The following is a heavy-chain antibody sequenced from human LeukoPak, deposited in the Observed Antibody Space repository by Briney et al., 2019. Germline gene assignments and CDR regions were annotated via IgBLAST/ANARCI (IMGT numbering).Heavy chain of an antibody. D-gene: IGHD4-17*01. J-gene: IGHJ4*02. CDR2: IKQDGSEK. Sequence: PGGSLRLSCAASGFTFSPYWMSWVRQAPGKGLELVANIKQDGSEKYYVDSVKGRFTISRDNAKNSLYLQMNSLRAEDTAVYHCARGASTVTTFDFWGQGTLVTVSS. CDR1: GFTFSPYW. V-gene: IGHV3-7*04. CDR3: ARGASTVTTFDF.